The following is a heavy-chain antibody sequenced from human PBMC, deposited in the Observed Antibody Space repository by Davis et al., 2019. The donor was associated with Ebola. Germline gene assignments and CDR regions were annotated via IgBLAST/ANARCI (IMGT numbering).Heavy chain of an antibody. Sequence: GESLKISCAASGFSFSDAWMTWVRQAPGKGLERVGRIKNTADGETTDYIEPVKGRFTISRVDSKSTLFLQMNSLKSDDTGAYYCLTEPSQTRGRFLDPGTFNIWGRGTTVIVSS. CDR3: LTEPSQTRGRFLDPGTFNI. V-gene: IGHV3-15*01. CDR2: IKNTADGETT. D-gene: IGHD3-3*01. J-gene: IGHJ3*02. CDR1: GFSFSDAW.